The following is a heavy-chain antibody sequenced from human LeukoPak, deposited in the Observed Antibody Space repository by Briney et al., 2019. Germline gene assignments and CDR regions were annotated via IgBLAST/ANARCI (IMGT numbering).Heavy chain of an antibody. D-gene: IGHD1-14*01. V-gene: IGHV4-59*02. CDR2: SHHSGTT. CDR3: ARTLNHGSADP. CDR1: GGSVSTYF. Sequence: WETLSLTCTVSGGSVSTYFWSWFRQPPGKGLEWIAYSHHSGTTRCNPSLMSRVTISLDTSKNQISLKLTSLTAADTAIYYCARTLNHGSADPWGQGTLVTVSS. J-gene: IGHJ5*02.